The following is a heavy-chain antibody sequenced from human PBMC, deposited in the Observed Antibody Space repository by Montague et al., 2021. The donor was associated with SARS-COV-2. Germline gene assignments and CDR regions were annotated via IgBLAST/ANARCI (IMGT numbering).Heavy chain of an antibody. CDR3: ARGGWGGTDCSSTGCKPDYYYYGMDV. Sequence: TLSLTCTVSGGSISSGSYYWSWIRQPAGKGLEWIGRIYTSGSTNYHPSLKSRVTISVDTSKNQFSLKLSPVTAADTAVYYCARGGWGGTDCSSTGCKPDYYYYGMDVWGQGTAVTVSS. V-gene: IGHV4-61*02. J-gene: IGHJ6*02. D-gene: IGHD2-2*01. CDR1: GGSISSGSYY. CDR2: IYTSGST.